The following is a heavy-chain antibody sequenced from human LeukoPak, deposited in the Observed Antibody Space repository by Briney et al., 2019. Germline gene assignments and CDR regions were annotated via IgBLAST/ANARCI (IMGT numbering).Heavy chain of an antibody. J-gene: IGHJ6*03. CDR1: GYTFTSYY. V-gene: IGHV1-46*01. CDR2: MNPSGGST. CDR3: ARGGAYYMDV. Sequence: GASVKVSCKASGYTFTSYYMHWVRQAPGQGLEWMAIMNPSGGSTTYAQKFQGRVTMTRDMSTSTVHMELSSLRSEDTAVYCCARGGAYYMDVWGKGTTVTVSS. D-gene: IGHD1-26*01.